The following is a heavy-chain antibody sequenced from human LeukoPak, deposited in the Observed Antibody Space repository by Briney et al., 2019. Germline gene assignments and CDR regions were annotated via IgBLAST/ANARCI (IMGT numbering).Heavy chain of an antibody. CDR1: GYTFSSYA. CDR3: ARAMARRYVDTAMVTIYDY. D-gene: IGHD5-18*01. V-gene: IGHV1-69*13. CDR2: IIPIFGTA. J-gene: IGHJ4*02. Sequence: ASVKVSCKASGYTFSSYAISWVRQAPGQGLEWMGGIIPIFGTANYAQKFQGRVTITADESTSTAYMELSSLRSEDTAVYYCARAMARRYVDTAMVTIYDYWGQGTLVTVSS.